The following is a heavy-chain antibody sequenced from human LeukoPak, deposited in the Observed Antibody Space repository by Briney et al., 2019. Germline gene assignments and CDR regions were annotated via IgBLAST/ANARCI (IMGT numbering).Heavy chain of an antibody. J-gene: IGHJ6*02. CDR3: ARGAYYDFWSGYYSTYYYYYGMDV. CDR1: GGSFSGYY. CDR2: INHSGST. V-gene: IGHV4-34*01. Sequence: SETLSLTCAVYGGSFSGYYWSWIRQPPGKGLEWIGEINHSGSTNYNPSLKSRVTISVDTSKNQFSLKLSSVAAADTAVYYCARGAYYDFWSGYYSTYYYYYGMDVWGQGTTVTVSS. D-gene: IGHD3-3*01.